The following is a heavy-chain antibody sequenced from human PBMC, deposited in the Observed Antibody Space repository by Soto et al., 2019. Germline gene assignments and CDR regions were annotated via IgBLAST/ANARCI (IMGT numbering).Heavy chain of an antibody. V-gene: IGHV4-31*03. CDR3: AREEYVKSHFTADYYYGMDV. CDR1: GGSISSGGYY. Sequence: SETLSLTCTVSGGSISSGGYYWSWIRQHPGKGLEWIGYIYYSGSTYYNPSLKSRVTISVDTSKNQFSLKLSSVTAADTAVYYCAREEYVKSHFTADYYYGMDVWGQGTTVTVSS. D-gene: IGHD3-3*02. J-gene: IGHJ6*02. CDR2: IYYSGST.